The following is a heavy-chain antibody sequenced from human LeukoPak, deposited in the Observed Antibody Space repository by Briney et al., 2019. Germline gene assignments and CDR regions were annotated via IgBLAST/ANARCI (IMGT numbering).Heavy chain of an antibody. D-gene: IGHD2-2*01. CDR3: ARVPTLGCSSTTCLAFDV. V-gene: IGHV1-2*02. Sequence: GASVKVSCRAAGYTFTGHYIHWVRQAPGQGLELMGWINSNSGGTNYAQKFQGRVTMTRDTSVSTAYMELSRLRSDDTAVYYCARVPTLGCSSTTCLAFDVWGQGTVVTVPS. CDR1: GYTFTGHY. CDR2: INSNSGGT. J-gene: IGHJ3*01.